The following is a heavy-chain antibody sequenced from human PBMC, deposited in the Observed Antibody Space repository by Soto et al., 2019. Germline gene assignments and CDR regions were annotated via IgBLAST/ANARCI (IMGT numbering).Heavy chain of an antibody. CDR3: ARGRSGGNYYGSGIRLRAYYYYGMDV. V-gene: IGHV4-34*01. CDR2: INHSGST. Sequence: SDTLSLTCAVYGGSFSGYYWSWIRQPPWKGLEWIGEINHSGSTNYNPSLKSRVTISVDTSKNQFSLKLSSVTAADTAVYYCARGRSGGNYYGSGIRLRAYYYYGMDVWGQGTTVT. D-gene: IGHD3-10*01. J-gene: IGHJ6*02. CDR1: GGSFSGYY.